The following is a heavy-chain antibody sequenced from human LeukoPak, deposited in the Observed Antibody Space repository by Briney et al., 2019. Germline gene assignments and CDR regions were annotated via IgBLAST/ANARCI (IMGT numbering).Heavy chain of an antibody. CDR3: AKEYTPSSPLGELDS. CDR1: GFTLNSYA. V-gene: IGHV3-30*02. CDR2: IRHDETNC. D-gene: IGHD6-6*01. J-gene: IGHJ4*02. Sequence: GGSLRLSCAVSGFTLNSYAMHWVRQAPGKGPEWVAVIRHDETNCFYAGSVQGRLTISRDTTTKLLYLQMNSLRVEYTAVYYCAKEYTPSSPLGELDSWGQGTLVS.